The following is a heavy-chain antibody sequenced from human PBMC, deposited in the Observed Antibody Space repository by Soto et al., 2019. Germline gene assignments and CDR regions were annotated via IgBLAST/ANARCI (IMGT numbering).Heavy chain of an antibody. CDR1: GFTFSSYV. J-gene: IGHJ4*02. Sequence: LRLSCAASGFTFSSYVMHWVRQAPGKGLEWVAVISYDGSNKYYADSVKGRFTISRDNSKNTLYLQMNSLRAEDTAVYYCAKGSGDYWGQGTLVTVSS. D-gene: IGHD2-15*01. CDR2: ISYDGSNK. CDR3: AKGSGDY. V-gene: IGHV3-30*18.